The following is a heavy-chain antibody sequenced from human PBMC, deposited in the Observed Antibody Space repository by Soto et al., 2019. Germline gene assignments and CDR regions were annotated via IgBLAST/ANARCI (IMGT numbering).Heavy chain of an antibody. CDR3: AAIDQYYDILTGYHYFDY. J-gene: IGHJ4*02. CDR2: MNPNSGNT. Sequence: ASVKVSCKASGYTFTSYDINWVRQATGQGLEWMGWMNPNSGNTGYAQKFQGRVTMTRNTSISTAYMELSSLRSEDTAVYYCAAIDQYYDILTGYHYFDYWGQGTLVTVSS. D-gene: IGHD3-9*01. V-gene: IGHV1-8*01. CDR1: GYTFTSYD.